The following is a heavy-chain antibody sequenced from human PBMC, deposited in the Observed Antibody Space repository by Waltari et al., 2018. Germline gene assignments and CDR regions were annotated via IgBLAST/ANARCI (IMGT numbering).Heavy chain of an antibody. CDR3: ARDRDWAFDI. J-gene: IGHJ3*02. V-gene: IGHV3-48*04. Sequence: EVQLVESGGGLVQPGGSLRRSCSASGFTFSCYSFNWFRQAPGKGLEWVSYISGDSGSIHYADSVKGRITVSRDNAKNSLYLQMSSLTAEDTAVFYCARDRDWAFDIWGQGTMVTVSS. CDR2: ISGDSGSI. CDR1: GFTFSCYS. D-gene: IGHD2-21*01.